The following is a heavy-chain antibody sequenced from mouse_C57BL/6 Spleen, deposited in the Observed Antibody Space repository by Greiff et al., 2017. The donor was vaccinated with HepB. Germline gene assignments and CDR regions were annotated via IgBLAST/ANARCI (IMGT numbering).Heavy chain of an antibody. Sequence: QVQLKQSGPGLVQPSQSLSITYTVSGFSLTSYGVHWVRQSPGKGLEWLGVIWSGGSTDYNAAFISRLSISKDNSKSQVFFKMNSLQADDTAIYYCAREDDYDVHYFDYWGQGTTLTVSS. CDR3: AREDDYDVHYFDY. V-gene: IGHV2-2*01. D-gene: IGHD2-4*01. CDR2: IWSGGST. CDR1: GFSLTSYG. J-gene: IGHJ2*01.